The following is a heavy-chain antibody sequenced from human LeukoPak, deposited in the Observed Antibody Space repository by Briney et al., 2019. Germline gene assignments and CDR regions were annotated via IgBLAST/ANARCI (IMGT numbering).Heavy chain of an antibody. V-gene: IGHV1-2*02. CDR1: GYTFTGYY. J-gene: IGHJ6*02. CDR2: INPNSGGT. CDR3: ARLRRTTYYYYGMDV. D-gene: IGHD1-1*01. Sequence: GASVKVSCKASGYTFTGYYMHWVRQAPGQGLEWMGWINPNSGGTNYAQKFQGRVTMTRDTSISTAYMELSRLRSDDTAVYYCARLRRTTYYYYGMDVWGQGTTVTVSS.